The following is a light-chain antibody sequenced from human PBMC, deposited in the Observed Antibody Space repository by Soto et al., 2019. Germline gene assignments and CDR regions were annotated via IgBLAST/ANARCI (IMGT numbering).Light chain of an antibody. CDR2: DVS. CDR3: SSYTGSSDV. V-gene: IGLV2-14*03. J-gene: IGLJ1*01. Sequence: QSALTQPVSVSGSPKQSITISCTGTSSDIGTYNSVSWYQQHPGKTPKLLIYDVSNRPSGMSTPFSGSKSGNTASLTISGLQPEDEADYYCSSYTGSSDVLGAGTKVTVL. CDR1: SSDIGTYNS.